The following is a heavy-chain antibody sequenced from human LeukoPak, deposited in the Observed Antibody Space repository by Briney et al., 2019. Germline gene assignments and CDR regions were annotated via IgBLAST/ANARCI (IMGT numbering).Heavy chain of an antibody. V-gene: IGHV4-30-2*01. CDR2: IYHSGST. Sequence: SETLSLTCTVSGGSISSGGYYWSWIRQPPGKGLEWIGYIYHSGSTYCNPSLKSRVTISVDRSKNQFSLKLSSVTAADTAVYYCARDHIVVVPAATDAFDIWGQGTMVTVSS. J-gene: IGHJ3*02. CDR3: ARDHIVVVPAATDAFDI. CDR1: GGSISSGGYY. D-gene: IGHD2-2*01.